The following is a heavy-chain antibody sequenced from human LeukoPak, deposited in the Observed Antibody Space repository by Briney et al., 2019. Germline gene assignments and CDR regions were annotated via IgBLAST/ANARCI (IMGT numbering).Heavy chain of an antibody. J-gene: IGHJ2*01. CDR3: AREVTVVLPVPSWHFDL. D-gene: IGHD3-22*01. CDR1: GFTFSSYS. Sequence: PGGSLRLSCAASGFTFSSYSINWVRQAPGKGLEWVSSASRSRNYKYYADSVKGRFTISRDNARNSLFLQMNSLRAEDTAVYYCAREVTVVLPVPSWHFDLWGRGTLVIVSS. V-gene: IGHV3-21*01. CDR2: ASRSRNYK.